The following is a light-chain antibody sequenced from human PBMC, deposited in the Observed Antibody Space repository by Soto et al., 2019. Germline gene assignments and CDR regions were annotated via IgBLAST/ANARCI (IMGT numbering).Light chain of an antibody. CDR2: GAS. V-gene: IGKV3D-20*02. J-gene: IGKJ5*01. Sequence: EIVLTQSPATLSLSPGERATLSCRASQSVTNNYLAWYQQKPGQAPRLLIGGASSRATGVPDRFSGTGSGTDFTLTISSLEPEDFAVYYCQQRSNWPPITFGQGTRLEIK. CDR1: QSVTNNY. CDR3: QQRSNWPPIT.